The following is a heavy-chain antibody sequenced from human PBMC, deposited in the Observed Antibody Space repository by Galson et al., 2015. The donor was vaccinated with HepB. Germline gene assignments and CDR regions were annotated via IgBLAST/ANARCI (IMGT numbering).Heavy chain of an antibody. Sequence: SVKVSCKASGYTFTSYGISWVRQAPGQGLEWMGWISAYNGNTNYAQKLQGRVTMTTDTSTSTAYMELRSLRSDDTAVYYCARDLEYSYGYAGFSFDPWGQGTLVTVSS. V-gene: IGHV1-18*01. CDR1: GYTFTSYG. CDR3: ARDLEYSYGYAGFSFDP. CDR2: ISAYNGNT. D-gene: IGHD5-18*01. J-gene: IGHJ5*02.